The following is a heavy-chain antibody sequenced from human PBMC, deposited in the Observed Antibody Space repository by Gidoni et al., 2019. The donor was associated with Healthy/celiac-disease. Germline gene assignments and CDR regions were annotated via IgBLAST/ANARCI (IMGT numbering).Heavy chain of an antibody. J-gene: IGHJ5*02. V-gene: IGHV3-23*01. Sequence: EVQLLESGGGLVQPGGSLSLSCAAAGFTFSSFPMIWVRQAPGKGLEWGSAISGSGGSTYYADSVKGRFTISRDKSKNTLYLQMNSLRAGDTAVYYCAKDFPEDIVVVVAATDWFDPWGQGTLVTVSS. D-gene: IGHD2-15*01. CDR1: GFTFSSFP. CDR2: ISGSGGST. CDR3: AKDFPEDIVVVVAATDWFDP.